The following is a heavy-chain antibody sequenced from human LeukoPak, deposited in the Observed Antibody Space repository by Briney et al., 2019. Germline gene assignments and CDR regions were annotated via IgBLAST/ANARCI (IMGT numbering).Heavy chain of an antibody. J-gene: IGHJ6*03. CDR2: IYTSGST. CDR3: AREAGPHGSSSWYTYYYYYMDV. CDR1: GGSISSGSYY. V-gene: IGHV4-61*02. Sequence: SQTLSLTCTVSGGSISSGSYYWSWIRQPAGKGLEWIGRIYTSGSTNYNPSLKSRVTISVDTSKNQFSLKLSSVTAADTAVYYCAREAGPHGSSSWYTYYYYYMDVWGKGTTVTVSS. D-gene: IGHD6-13*01.